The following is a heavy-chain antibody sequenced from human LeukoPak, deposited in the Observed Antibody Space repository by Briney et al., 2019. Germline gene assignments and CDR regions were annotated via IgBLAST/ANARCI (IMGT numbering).Heavy chain of an antibody. CDR3: AKVGLRYFDWLGVGPYFDY. D-gene: IGHD3-9*01. V-gene: IGHV3-23*01. Sequence: PGGSLRLSCAASGFTFSSYAMSWVRQAPGKGLEWVSAISGSGGSTYYADSVKGRFTISRDNSKNTLYLQMNSLRAEDTAVYYCAKVGLRYFDWLGVGPYFDYWGQGTLVTVSS. J-gene: IGHJ4*02. CDR2: ISGSGGST. CDR1: GFTFSSYA.